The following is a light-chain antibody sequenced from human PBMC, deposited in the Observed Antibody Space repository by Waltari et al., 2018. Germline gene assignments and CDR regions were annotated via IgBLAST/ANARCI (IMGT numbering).Light chain of an antibody. CDR2: KDS. V-gene: IGLV3-25*03. Sequence: SYDLTQPPSVSVYPGQTARITCSGDAFPRLYAYWYQQKPGQAPVLLIYKDSEGPSGIPERFSGSSSGTTVTLTISGVQAEDEADYYCQSADTNFADHVAFGGGTQLTVL. CDR3: QSADTNFADHVA. CDR1: AFPRLY. J-gene: IGLJ2*01.